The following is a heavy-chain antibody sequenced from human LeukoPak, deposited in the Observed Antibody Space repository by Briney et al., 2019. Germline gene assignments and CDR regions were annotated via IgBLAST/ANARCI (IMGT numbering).Heavy chain of an antibody. J-gene: IGHJ6*04. CDR3: ARLSRLTLIRGVTGYHSLDV. V-gene: IGHV4-59*01. D-gene: IGHD3-10*01. Sequence: SGTLSLTCTVSGGSITNFYWSWIRQPPGGGLEYIGYIYYSGSTNYNPSPKSRVTISVDTSKNQFSLKLNSVSAADTAVYFCARLSRLTLIRGVTGYHSLDVWGKGTKVTVSS. CDR1: GGSITNFY. CDR2: IYYSGST.